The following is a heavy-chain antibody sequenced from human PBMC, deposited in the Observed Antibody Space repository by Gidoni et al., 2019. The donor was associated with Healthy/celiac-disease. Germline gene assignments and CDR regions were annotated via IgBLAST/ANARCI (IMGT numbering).Heavy chain of an antibody. CDR2: ISWNSGSI. V-gene: IGHV3-9*01. CDR1: GFTFDDYA. CDR3: AKAPAVAGPFDY. J-gene: IGHJ4*02. D-gene: IGHD6-19*01. Sequence: EVQLVESGGGLVQPGRSLRLSCAASGFTFDDYAMHWVRQAPGKGLEWVSGISWNSGSIGYADSVKGRFTISRDNAKNSLYLQMNSLRAEDTALYYCAKAPAVAGPFDYWGQGTLVTVSS.